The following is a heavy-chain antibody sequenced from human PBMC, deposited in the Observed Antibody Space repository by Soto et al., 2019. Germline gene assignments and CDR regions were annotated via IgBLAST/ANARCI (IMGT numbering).Heavy chain of an antibody. CDR2: INPNSGGT. J-gene: IGHJ6*02. V-gene: IGHV1-2*02. Sequence: ASVKVSCKASGYTFTGYYMHWVRQAPGQGLEWMGWINPNSGGTKYSQKFQGRVTITRDTSASTAYMELSSLRSEDTAVYYCARGLQLWLRAYYYYGMDVWGQGTTVTVSS. CDR1: GYTFTGYY. CDR3: ARGLQLWLRAYYYYGMDV. D-gene: IGHD5-18*01.